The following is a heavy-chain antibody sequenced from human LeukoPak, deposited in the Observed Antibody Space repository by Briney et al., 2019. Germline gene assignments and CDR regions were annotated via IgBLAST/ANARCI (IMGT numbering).Heavy chain of an antibody. D-gene: IGHD6-19*01. CDR2: ISSSNDYI. V-gene: IGHV3-21*01. Sequence: GGSLRLSCAASGFAFSTSTMNWVRQAPGKGLEWVSSISSSNDYIYYADSVKGRCTISRDNAKTSLYLQMNSLRAEDTAVYYCVRIPNSAGFPNWFDPWGQGTLVTVSS. CDR1: GFAFSTST. J-gene: IGHJ5*02. CDR3: VRIPNSAGFPNWFDP.